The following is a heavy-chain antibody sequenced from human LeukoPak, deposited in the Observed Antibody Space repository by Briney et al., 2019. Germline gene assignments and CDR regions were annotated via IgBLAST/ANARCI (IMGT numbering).Heavy chain of an antibody. CDR1: VFTFSSYC. D-gene: IGHD3-3*01. CDR3: ARGLNYDFWSGYDWFDP. V-gene: IGHV3-7*01. J-gene: IGHJ5*02. Sequence: QSGGSLRLSCAASVFTFSSYCMSWVRQAPGKGLEWVANIKQDGSEKYYVDSVKGRFTISRDNAKNSLYLQMNSLRAEDTAVYYCARGLNYDFWSGYDWFDPWGQGTLVTVSS. CDR2: IKQDGSEK.